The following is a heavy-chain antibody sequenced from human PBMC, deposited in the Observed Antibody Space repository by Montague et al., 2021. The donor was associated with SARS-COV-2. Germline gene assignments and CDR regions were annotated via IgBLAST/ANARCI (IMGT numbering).Heavy chain of an antibody. D-gene: IGHD2-2*01. Sequence: SETLSLTCAGYGGSLSGYYWSWIRQPPGEGLEWIAEISHSGSTSYNPSLKSRVTISVDTSKNQFSLKLSSATAADTAVYYCVRVPYRLLFVPRYYGMDVWGQGTTVTVSS. CDR2: ISHSGST. CDR1: GGSLSGYY. CDR3: VRVPYRLLFVPRYYGMDV. J-gene: IGHJ6*02. V-gene: IGHV4-34*01.